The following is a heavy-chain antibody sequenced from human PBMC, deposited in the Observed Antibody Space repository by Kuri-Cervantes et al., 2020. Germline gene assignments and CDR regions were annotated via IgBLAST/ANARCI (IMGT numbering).Heavy chain of an antibody. J-gene: IGHJ4*02. CDR3: ARGHVGYCSSTSCYPEYYFDY. V-gene: IGHV1-2*02. Sequence: ASVKVSCKASGYTFTGHYMHWVRQAPGQGLEWMGWINPNSGGTNYAQKFQGRVTITADESTSTAYMELSSLRSEDTAVYYCARGHVGYCSSTSCYPEYYFDYWGQGTLVTVSS. CDR1: GYTFTGHY. CDR2: INPNSGGT. D-gene: IGHD2-2*03.